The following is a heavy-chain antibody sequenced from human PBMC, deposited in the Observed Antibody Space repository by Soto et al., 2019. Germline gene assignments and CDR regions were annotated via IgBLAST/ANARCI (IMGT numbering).Heavy chain of an antibody. Sequence: GXSRRLSCAASGFTFSSYGMHXVRQAPGKGLEWVTIIWYDGNNKYYADSVKGRFTVSRDNSKNTLFLQMNSLRAEDTAVYYCARGMGAAAGGLDPWGQGTLVTVSS. CDR2: IWYDGNNK. D-gene: IGHD6-13*01. J-gene: IGHJ5*02. CDR3: ARGMGAAAGGLDP. CDR1: GFTFSSYG. V-gene: IGHV3-33*01.